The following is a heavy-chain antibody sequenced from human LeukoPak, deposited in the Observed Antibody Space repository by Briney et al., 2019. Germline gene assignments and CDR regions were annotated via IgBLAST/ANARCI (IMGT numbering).Heavy chain of an antibody. V-gene: IGHV3-30*02. Sequence: GGSLRLSCAASGFTFSSYGMHWVRQAPGKGLGWVAFIRYDGSNKYYADSVKGRFTISRDNSKNTLYLQMNSLRAKDTAVYYCAKDRAVLRFLEWPTTHYYYYYMDVWGKGTTVTVSS. J-gene: IGHJ6*03. CDR3: AKDRAVLRFLEWPTTHYYYYYMDV. D-gene: IGHD3-3*01. CDR2: IRYDGSNK. CDR1: GFTFSSYG.